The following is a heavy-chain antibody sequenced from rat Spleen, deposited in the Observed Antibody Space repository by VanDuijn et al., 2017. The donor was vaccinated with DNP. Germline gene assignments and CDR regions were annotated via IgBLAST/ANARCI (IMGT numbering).Heavy chain of an antibody. V-gene: IGHV5-20*01. D-gene: IGHD1-12*03. CDR3: ATSGYGYDGYPFAY. CDR1: GFTFSDYY. CDR2: ISYEGGHT. Sequence: EVQLVESGGGLVQPGRSLKLSCSASGFTFSDYYLAWVRQTPTKGLEWVASISYEGGHTYYRDSVKGRFTISRDNAKNTLFLQMDSLRSEDTATYYCATSGYGYDGYPFAYWGQGTLVTVSS. J-gene: IGHJ3*01.